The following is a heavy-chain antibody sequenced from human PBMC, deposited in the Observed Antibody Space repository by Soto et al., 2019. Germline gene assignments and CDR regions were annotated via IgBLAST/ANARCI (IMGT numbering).Heavy chain of an antibody. J-gene: IGHJ3*02. CDR2: ISGSGGRT. CDR3: AKGGYYSLFDI. D-gene: IGHD3-16*01. CDR1: GFPFSSYA. Sequence: LRLSFVASGFPFSSYAMSWVRQTPGKGLEWVSGISGSGGRTYYADSVKGRFTISRDNSNNTLSLQMHSLRVEDTAVYFCAKGGYYSLFDIWGQGTMVTVS. V-gene: IGHV3-23*01.